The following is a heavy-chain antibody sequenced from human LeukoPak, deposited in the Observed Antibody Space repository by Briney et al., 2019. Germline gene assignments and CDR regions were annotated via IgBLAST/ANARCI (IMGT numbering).Heavy chain of an antibody. CDR3: AREKYDILAGYYPSDYGMDV. CDR2: INHSGST. D-gene: IGHD3-9*01. CDR1: GGSFSGYY. V-gene: IGHV4-34*01. J-gene: IGHJ6*04. Sequence: PSETLSLTCAVYGGSFSGYYWSWIRQPPGKGQEWIGEINHSGSTTYNPSLKSRVTISVDTSKNQFSLKLSSVTAADTAVYYCAREKYDILAGYYPSDYGMDVWGKGTTVTVSS.